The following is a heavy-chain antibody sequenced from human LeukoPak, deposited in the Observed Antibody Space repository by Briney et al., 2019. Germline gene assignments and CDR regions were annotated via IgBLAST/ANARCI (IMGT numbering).Heavy chain of an antibody. CDR2: ISGGGAST. V-gene: IGHV3-23*01. D-gene: IGHD3-22*01. Sequence: PGGSLRLSCAASGFTFSSYGMSWVRQAPGKGLEWVSGISGGGASTFYADSVKGRFTISRDNSKNTLFLQMNSLRAEDTATYYCARASGYYYDSSGSTTDDYWGQGTRVTVSS. CDR3: ARASGYYYDSSGSTTDDY. CDR1: GFTFSSYG. J-gene: IGHJ4*02.